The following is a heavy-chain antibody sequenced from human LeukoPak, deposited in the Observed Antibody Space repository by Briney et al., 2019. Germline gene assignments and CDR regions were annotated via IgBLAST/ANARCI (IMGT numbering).Heavy chain of an antibody. CDR2: INHSGST. V-gene: IGHV4-38-2*01. CDR3: ARGGSPFDY. J-gene: IGHJ4*02. CDR1: GYSISSGYY. D-gene: IGHD3-16*01. Sequence: KSSETLSLTCAVSGYSISSGYYWGWIRQPPGKGLEWIGEINHSGSTNYNPSLKSRVTISVDTSKNQFSLKLSSVTAADTAVYYCARGGSPFDYWGQGTLVTVSS.